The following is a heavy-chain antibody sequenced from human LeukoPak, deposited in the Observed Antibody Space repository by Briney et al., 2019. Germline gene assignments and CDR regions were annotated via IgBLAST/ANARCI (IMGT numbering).Heavy chain of an antibody. Sequence: TGGSLRLSCAASGFTFSSYAMSWARQAPGKGLEWVSTISGSGDSTFYADSVKGRFTISRDNSKNTLYVQMNSLRAEDTAVYYCAKGRSGWVVGASDYWGQGTLVTVSS. J-gene: IGHJ4*02. CDR1: GFTFSSYA. D-gene: IGHD2-15*01. CDR2: ISGSGDST. V-gene: IGHV3-23*01. CDR3: AKGRSGWVVGASDY.